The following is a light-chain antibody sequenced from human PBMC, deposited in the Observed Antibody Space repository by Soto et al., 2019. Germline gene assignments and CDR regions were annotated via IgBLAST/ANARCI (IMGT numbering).Light chain of an antibody. CDR1: QSVLYSSNNKNY. CDR3: QHYNSYSEA. Sequence: DIVMTQSPDSLAVSLGERAIINCKSSQSVLYSSNNKNYLAWYQQKPRQPPKLLISWASTRESGVPDRFSGSGSGTDFTLTISSLQAEDVAAYYCQHYNSYSEAFGQGTKVELK. J-gene: IGKJ1*01. CDR2: WAS. V-gene: IGKV4-1*01.